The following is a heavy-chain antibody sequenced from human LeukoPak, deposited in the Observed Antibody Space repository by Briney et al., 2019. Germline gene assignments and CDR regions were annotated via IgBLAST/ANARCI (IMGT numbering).Heavy chain of an antibody. J-gene: IGHJ5*02. V-gene: IGHV1-69*05. D-gene: IGHD1-14*01. CDR3: ARGGGPQPNNWFDP. Sequence: SVKVSCKASGGTFSSYAISWVRQAPGQGLEWMGRIIPIFGTANYAQKFHGRVTITTDESTSTAYMELSSLRSEDTAVYYCARGGGPQPNNWFDPWGQGTLVTVSS. CDR1: GGTFSSYA. CDR2: IIPIFGTA.